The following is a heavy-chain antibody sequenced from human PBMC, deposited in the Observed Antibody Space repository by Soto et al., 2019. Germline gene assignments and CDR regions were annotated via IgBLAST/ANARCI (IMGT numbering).Heavy chain of an antibody. CDR1: GASINIGDYY. CDR3: AGFSEVAANEINWFDP. Sequence: PSETLSLTCTFSGASINIGDYYWSWIRQPPGKGLEWIGYIYYSGSTYYNPSLKSRVTISVDTSKNQFSLKLSSVTAADTAVYYCAGFSEVAANEINWFDPWGQGTMVTVSS. D-gene: IGHD2-15*01. V-gene: IGHV4-30-4*01. CDR2: IYYSGST. J-gene: IGHJ5*02.